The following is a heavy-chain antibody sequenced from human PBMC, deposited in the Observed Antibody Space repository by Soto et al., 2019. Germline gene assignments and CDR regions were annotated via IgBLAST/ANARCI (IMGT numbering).Heavy chain of an antibody. CDR1: GDSISGGDDY. V-gene: IGHV4-30-4*01. CDR3: ARGCGGGDWFFDY. D-gene: IGHD2-21*02. Sequence: QVQLQESGPGLVKPSQTLSLICSVSGDSISGGDDYWNWIRQPPGKGLEWIGYIYYTGSTYYNPSLKSRISISVDTSKNHFSLRLTSVTAADTAVYYCARGCGGGDWFFDYWGQGTRVTVSS. J-gene: IGHJ4*02. CDR2: IYYTGST.